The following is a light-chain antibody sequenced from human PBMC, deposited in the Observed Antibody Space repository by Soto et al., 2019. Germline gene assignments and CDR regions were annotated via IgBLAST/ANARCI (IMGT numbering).Light chain of an antibody. Sequence: QSVLTQPASVSGSPGQSITISCTGTSSDVSGYNYVSWYQQHPGKATKLMIYDVSNRPSGVSNRFSGSKSGNTASLTISGLQAEDEADYYCSSYTSSSTLYVFGTGTKVTVL. CDR1: SSDVSGYNY. V-gene: IGLV2-14*01. J-gene: IGLJ1*01. CDR2: DVS. CDR3: SSYTSSSTLYV.